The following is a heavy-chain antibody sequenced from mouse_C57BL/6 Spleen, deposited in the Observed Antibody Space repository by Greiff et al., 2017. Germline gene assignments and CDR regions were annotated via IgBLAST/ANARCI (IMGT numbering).Heavy chain of an antibody. CDR2: INPNNGGT. J-gene: IGHJ1*03. CDR1: GYTFTDYY. D-gene: IGHD1-1*01. CDR3: ARGGGSSLWYFDV. Sequence: EVQLQQSGPELVKPGASVKISCKASGYTFTDYYMNWVKQSPGKSLEWIGDINPNNGGTSYNQKFKGKATLTVDKSSSTAYMEPRSLTSEDSAAYDCARGGGSSLWYFDVWGTGTTVTVSA. V-gene: IGHV1-26*01.